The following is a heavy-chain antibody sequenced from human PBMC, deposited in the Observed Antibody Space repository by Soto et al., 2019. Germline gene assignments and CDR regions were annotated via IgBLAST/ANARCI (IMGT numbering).Heavy chain of an antibody. D-gene: IGHD1-1*01. Sequence: SKTLSLNCSVSVASIRSYSWSWIRQSPGKGLEWIGYMSFSGTTNYSPSLKSRVTISEDTSENELSLTLSSVTAADTAVYYCAREAGILTSTFFDYWGQGSLVTVSS. CDR2: MSFSGTT. J-gene: IGHJ4*02. V-gene: IGHV4-59*01. CDR1: VASIRSYS. CDR3: AREAGILTSTFFDY.